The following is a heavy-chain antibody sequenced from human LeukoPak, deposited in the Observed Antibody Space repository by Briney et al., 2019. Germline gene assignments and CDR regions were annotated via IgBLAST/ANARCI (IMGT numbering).Heavy chain of an antibody. CDR3: ARARASGRSGFDC. J-gene: IGHJ4*02. CDR1: GLTVSRYS. V-gene: IGHV3-48*01. D-gene: IGHD2-15*01. Sequence: PGGSLRLSCVASGLTVSRYSMNWVRQAPGKGLEWVSYISSSSSTIYYADSVKGRFTISRDNAKNSLDLQMNSLRAEDTALYYCARARASGRSGFDCWGQGTLVTVSS. CDR2: ISSSSSTI.